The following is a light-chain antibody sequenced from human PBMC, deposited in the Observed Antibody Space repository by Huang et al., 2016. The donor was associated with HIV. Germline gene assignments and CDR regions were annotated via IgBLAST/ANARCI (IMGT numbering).Light chain of an antibody. CDR2: GSS. CDR3: QQYYTWPRT. Sequence: EVLMTQSPVTLSESPGGRVTISCWASQSVRDNLAWFQQKPGQAPRLLVHGSSTRATGVPARVSGSGSGTGFTLTITSLQSEDYAVYDCQQYYTWPRTFGQGTRVE. V-gene: IGKV3-15*01. J-gene: IGKJ1*01. CDR1: QSVRDN.